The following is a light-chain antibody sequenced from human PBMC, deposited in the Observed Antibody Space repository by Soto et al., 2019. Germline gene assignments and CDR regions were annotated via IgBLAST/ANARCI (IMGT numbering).Light chain of an antibody. V-gene: IGKV1-39*01. CDR1: QSISSY. CDR3: QQSYSTSWT. J-gene: IGKJ1*01. Sequence: DIQMTQSPSSLSASVGDRVTITCRASQSISSYLNWYQQKPGKAPKLLIYAASSLQSGVPSRFSGSGSGIDFTLTISSLQSEDFATYYCQQSYSTSWTFGQGTKVDIK. CDR2: AAS.